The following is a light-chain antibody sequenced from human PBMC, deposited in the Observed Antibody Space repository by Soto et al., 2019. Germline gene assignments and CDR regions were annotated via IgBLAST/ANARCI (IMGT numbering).Light chain of an antibody. CDR2: AAS. CDR3: LPHNSYPRG. V-gene: IGKV1-17*01. J-gene: IGKJ5*01. CDR1: QDIGND. Sequence: DIQMTQSPSSLSASVGDRVTITCRASQDIGNDLGWCQQKPGKAPKRLIYAASTLHNGVPSRFSASGSGTEFTLTISSLQPEDFATYYCLPHNSYPRGFGQETRLEVK.